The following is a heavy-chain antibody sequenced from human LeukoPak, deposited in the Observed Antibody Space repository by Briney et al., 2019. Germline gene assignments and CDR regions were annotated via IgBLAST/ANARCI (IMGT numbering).Heavy chain of an antibody. CDR2: IGGDGHVT. CDR1: GFTFSTYV. Sequence: PGGSLRLSCVASGFTFSTYVMSWVRRAPGKGLAWVSSIGGDGHVTYYADSVKGRFTISRDNSQHTLFLQMDSLRVEDTAVYYCAKGISADGYNFERGADYWGQGSQVFVSS. V-gene: IGHV3-23*01. D-gene: IGHD5-24*01. J-gene: IGHJ4*02. CDR3: AKGISADGYNFERGADY.